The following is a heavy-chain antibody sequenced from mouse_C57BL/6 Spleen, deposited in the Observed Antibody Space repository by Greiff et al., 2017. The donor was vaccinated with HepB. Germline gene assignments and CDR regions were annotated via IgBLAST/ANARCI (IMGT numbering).Heavy chain of an antibody. CDR3: ARGDYDGGAMDY. CDR1: GYTFTSYW. CDR2: INPSNGGT. Sequence: QVQLQQPGTELVKPGASVKLSCKASGYTFTSYWMHWVKQRPGQGLEWIGNINPSNGGTNYNEKFKSKATLTVDKSSRTAYMQLSSLTSEGSAVYYCARGDYDGGAMDYWGQGTSVTVSS. J-gene: IGHJ4*01. D-gene: IGHD2-4*01. V-gene: IGHV1-53*01.